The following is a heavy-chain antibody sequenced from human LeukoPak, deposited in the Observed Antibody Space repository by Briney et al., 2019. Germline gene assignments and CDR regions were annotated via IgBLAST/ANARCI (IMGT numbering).Heavy chain of an antibody. Sequence: SVKVSCKASGYTFTSYAISWVRQAPGQGLEWMGGIIPIFGTANYAQKFQGRVTITTDESTSTAYMELSSLRSEDTAVYYCARAPVGATSPVYDYWGQGTLVTVSS. J-gene: IGHJ4*02. CDR1: GYTFTSYA. CDR3: ARAPVGATSPVYDY. CDR2: IIPIFGTA. V-gene: IGHV1-69*05. D-gene: IGHD1-26*01.